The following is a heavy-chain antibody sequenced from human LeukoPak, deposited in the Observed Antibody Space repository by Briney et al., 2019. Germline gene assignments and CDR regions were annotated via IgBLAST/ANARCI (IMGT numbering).Heavy chain of an antibody. CDR2: IYPGDSDT. V-gene: IGHV5-51*01. Sequence: GESLKISCKGSGYRFTSYWIGWVRQMPGKGLEWKGIIYPGDSDTRYSPSFQGQVTISADKSISTAYLQWSSLKASDTAMYYCARSERYYDFWSGPDYWGQGTLVTVSS. CDR1: GYRFTSYW. CDR3: ARSERYYDFWSGPDY. D-gene: IGHD3-3*01. J-gene: IGHJ4*02.